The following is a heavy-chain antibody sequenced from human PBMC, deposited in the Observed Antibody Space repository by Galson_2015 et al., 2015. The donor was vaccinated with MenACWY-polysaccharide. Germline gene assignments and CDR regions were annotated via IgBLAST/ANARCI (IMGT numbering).Heavy chain of an antibody. Sequence: SVKVSCKASGYTFTSYDINWVRQATGQRLEWMGWMNPNSGNTGYAQKFQGRVTMTRNTSISTAYMELSSLTSEDTAVYYWARGRRDSAGAAPAAVFLDYWGQGILVTVSS. CDR2: MNPNSGNT. CDR1: GYTFTSYD. V-gene: IGHV1-8*01. J-gene: IGHJ4*02. CDR3: ARGRRDSAGAAPAAVFLDY. D-gene: IGHD6-19*01.